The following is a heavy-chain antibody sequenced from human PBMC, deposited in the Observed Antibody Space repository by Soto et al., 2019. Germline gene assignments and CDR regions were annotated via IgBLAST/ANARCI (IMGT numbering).Heavy chain of an antibody. CDR3: AKGATGSCGGARCYQFDY. J-gene: IGHJ4*02. CDR1: GFTFSNYA. Sequence: GGSLRLSCAASGFTFSNYAMSWVRHAPGKGLEWVSADTSSGRSTYYTDSVKGRFTISRDNSKNTLYLQMNSLGAEDTAIYYCAKGATGSCGGARCYQFDYWGQGTLVTVSS. D-gene: IGHD2-15*01. CDR2: DTSSGRST. V-gene: IGHV3-23*01.